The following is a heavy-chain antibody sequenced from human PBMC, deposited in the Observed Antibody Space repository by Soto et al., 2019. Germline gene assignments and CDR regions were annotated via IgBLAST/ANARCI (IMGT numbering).Heavy chain of an antibody. D-gene: IGHD3-22*01. CDR1: GFTLGTYG. V-gene: IGHV3-30*18. Sequence: QVQLAESGGGVVQPGRSLTITCAASGFTLGTYGMHWVRQAPGKGLEWVAVISNDGGDKYYSDSVMGRFTISRDNSKNTLFLQMNSLRAEDTAVYFCVKEFFDSSGFYPSLDALDLWGQGTVVTVSS. CDR2: ISNDGGDK. J-gene: IGHJ3*01. CDR3: VKEFFDSSGFYPSLDALDL.